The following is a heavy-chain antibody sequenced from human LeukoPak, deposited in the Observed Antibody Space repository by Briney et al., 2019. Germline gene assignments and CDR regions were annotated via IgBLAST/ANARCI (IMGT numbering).Heavy chain of an antibody. CDR1: GGTFSSYA. D-gene: IGHD3-22*01. Sequence: GASVKVSCKASGGTFSSYAISWVRQAPGQGLEWMGWINPNSGGTKYAQKFQGRVTMTRDTSISTAYMDLSRLRSDDTAVYYCARDPYDSSAYYYSYFDYWGQGTLVTVSS. CDR3: ARDPYDSSAYYYSYFDY. J-gene: IGHJ4*02. CDR2: INPNSGGT. V-gene: IGHV1-2*02.